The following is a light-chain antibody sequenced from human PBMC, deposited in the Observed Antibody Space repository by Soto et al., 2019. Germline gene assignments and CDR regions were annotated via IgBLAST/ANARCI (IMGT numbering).Light chain of an antibody. V-gene: IGLV2-8*01. CDR3: SSYAGSNNPSYV. CDR1: SSDVGGYNY. J-gene: IGLJ1*01. CDR2: EVS. Sequence: QSALTQPASVSGSPGQSITISCTGTSSDVGGYNYVSWYQQHPGKAPKLMIYEVSNRPSGVSDRFSGSKSGNTASLTVSGLQAEDEADYYCSSYAGSNNPSYVLGTGTKVTVL.